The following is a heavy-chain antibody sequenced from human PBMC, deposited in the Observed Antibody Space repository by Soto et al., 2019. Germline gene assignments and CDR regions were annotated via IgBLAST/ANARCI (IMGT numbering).Heavy chain of an antibody. V-gene: IGHV3-23*01. Sequence: EVQLLESGGGLVQRGGSLRLSCAASGFTFSSYAMSWVRQAPGKGLEWVSAISGTGDVTYYAASVKGRFTISRDNSKNTLYLHMNSRRAEDTAVYYCAKPRIYSGWYYFDQWGQGTLVTVSS. CDR1: GFTFSSYA. D-gene: IGHD6-19*01. J-gene: IGHJ4*02. CDR3: AKPRIYSGWYYFDQ. CDR2: ISGTGDVT.